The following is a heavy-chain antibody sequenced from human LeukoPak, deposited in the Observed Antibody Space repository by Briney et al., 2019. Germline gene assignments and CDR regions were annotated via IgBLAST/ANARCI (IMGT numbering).Heavy chain of an antibody. J-gene: IGHJ4*02. CDR2: INPNIGGT. CDR3: AREEHTAMVPFDY. CDR1: GYTFTGYY. Sequence: ASVKVSCKASGYTFTGYYMRCVRQGPGQGLEWMGWINPNIGGTNYAQKFQGRVTITRDTSISTAYMERSRLRSDDTAVYYCAREEHTAMVPFDYWGQGTLVTVSS. V-gene: IGHV1-2*02. D-gene: IGHD5-18*01.